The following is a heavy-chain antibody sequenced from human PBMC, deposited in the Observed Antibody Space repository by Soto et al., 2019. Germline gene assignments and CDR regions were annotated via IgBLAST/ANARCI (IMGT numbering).Heavy chain of an antibody. CDR3: VKGYWKGDV. Sequence: EVQLLESGGGLVQPGGSLRLSCAASGFTFSTYAMNWVRQAPGNGLEWVSAISGSGGSIHYADSVKGRFTISRDNSKNALYLQMNSLRDEDTAVYHCVKGYWKGDVGGQGNTVTVSS. CDR2: ISGSGGSI. D-gene: IGHD1-1*01. CDR1: GFTFSTYA. V-gene: IGHV3-23*01. J-gene: IGHJ6*02.